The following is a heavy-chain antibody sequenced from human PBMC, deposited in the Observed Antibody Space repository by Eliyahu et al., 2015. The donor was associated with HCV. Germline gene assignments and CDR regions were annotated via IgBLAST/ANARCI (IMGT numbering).Heavy chain of an antibody. J-gene: IGHJ4*02. D-gene: IGHD6-19*01. Sequence: QVQLVQSGAEVKKPGASLKVSCKASGYTFTDYYMHWVRQAPGQGLEWMGRINSNRGGASYAQKFQGRVTMTRDTSISTVYMELSRLRSDDTAVYFCARDILETKLAGTTLGYWGQGTLVTVSS. V-gene: IGHV1-2*06. CDR2: INSNRGGA. CDR3: ARDILETKLAGTTLGY. CDR1: GYTFTDYY.